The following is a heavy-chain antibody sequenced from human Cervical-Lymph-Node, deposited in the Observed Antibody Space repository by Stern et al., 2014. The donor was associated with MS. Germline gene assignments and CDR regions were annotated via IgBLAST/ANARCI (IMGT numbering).Heavy chain of an antibody. CDR2: ISYDVNNK. J-gene: IGHJ4*02. D-gene: IGHD2-2*01. CDR1: GFTFSSFS. CDR3: AREGVPPY. V-gene: IGHV3-30*04. Sequence: VQLVESGGGVVQPGRSLRLSCAASGFTFSSFSMHWVRQAPGKGLEWVAVISYDVNNKYFAESVQGRFTISRDNSKNTVYLQMNSLRPEDTAVYYCAREGVPPYWGQGTLVTVSS.